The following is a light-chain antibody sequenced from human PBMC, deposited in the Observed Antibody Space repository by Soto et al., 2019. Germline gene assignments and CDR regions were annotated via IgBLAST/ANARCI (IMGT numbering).Light chain of an antibody. J-gene: IGLJ1*01. V-gene: IGLV2-23*02. CDR3: CSYAGSNIFFV. Sequence: QSALTQPASVSGSPGQSITISCTGTSSDVGSSDLVSWYQHRPGKAPKLMIYDVSKRPSGVSNRFSGSKSGNTAFLTLSGLQADDEAEYYCCSYAGSNIFFVFGTGTKVTVL. CDR1: SSDVGSSDL. CDR2: DVS.